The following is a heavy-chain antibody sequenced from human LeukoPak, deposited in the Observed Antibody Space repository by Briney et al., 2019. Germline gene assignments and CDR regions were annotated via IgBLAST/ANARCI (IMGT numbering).Heavy chain of an antibody. Sequence: ASVKVSCKASGGTFNSYAISWVRQAPGQGLEWMGGIMPIFGTTNYAQKFQGRVTITADESTTTAYMELSSLRSDDTAVYYCARGSEWELPYYFDYWGQGTLVTVSS. CDR3: ARGSEWELPYYFDY. CDR1: GGTFNSYA. V-gene: IGHV1-69*13. J-gene: IGHJ4*02. CDR2: IMPIFGTT. D-gene: IGHD1-26*01.